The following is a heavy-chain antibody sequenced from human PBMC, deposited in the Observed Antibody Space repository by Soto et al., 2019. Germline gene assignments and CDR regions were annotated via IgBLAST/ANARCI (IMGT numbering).Heavy chain of an antibody. Sequence: GGSLRLSCAASGFTFDDYAMHWVRQAPGKGLEWVSGLNWNSGSIAYADSVKGRFTISRDNAKNSLYLQMNSLRAEDTAFYYCAKDRGIGYYEAFDIWGQGTMVTVSS. V-gene: IGHV3-9*01. CDR1: GFTFDDYA. CDR3: AKDRGIGYYEAFDI. D-gene: IGHD3-16*01. CDR2: LNWNSGSI. J-gene: IGHJ3*02.